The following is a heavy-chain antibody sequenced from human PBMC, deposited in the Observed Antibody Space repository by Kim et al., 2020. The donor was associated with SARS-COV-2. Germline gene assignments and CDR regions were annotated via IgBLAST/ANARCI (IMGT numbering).Heavy chain of an antibody. J-gene: IGHJ4*02. CDR3: TTGLTLDY. CDR2: IKSKPNGGTT. V-gene: IGHV3-15*01. CDR1: GFTFSNAW. Sequence: GGSLRLSCAGSGFTFSNAWMNWVRQAPGKGLEWVGQIKSKPNGGTTDYAAPVKGRFTISRVDSKNTVFLQMNSLKTEDTAVYYCTTGLTLDYWGQGTLVTVSS.